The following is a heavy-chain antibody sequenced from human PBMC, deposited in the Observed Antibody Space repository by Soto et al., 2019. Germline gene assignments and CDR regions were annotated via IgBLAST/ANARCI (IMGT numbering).Heavy chain of an antibody. V-gene: IGHV3-66*01. J-gene: IGHJ6*04. CDR1: GFTVSSKY. CDR2: IQSGGTT. D-gene: IGHD2-15*01. CDR3: ARDAGLCDGGRCYGIPLDV. Sequence: EVQLVESGGGLVQPGGSLRLSCAASGFTVSSKYMTWVRQAPGKGLEWVSLIQSGGTTYYADSVKGRFTISRDTSENTLHLQMDSLRVEDTAVYYCARDAGLCDGGRCYGIPLDVWGKGTKVTVSS.